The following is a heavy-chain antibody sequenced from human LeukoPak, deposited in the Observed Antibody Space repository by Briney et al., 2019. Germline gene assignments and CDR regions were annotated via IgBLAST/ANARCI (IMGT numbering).Heavy chain of an antibody. CDR3: AKGGGSIFFDY. CDR2: ISGSGGAT. J-gene: IGHJ4*02. Sequence: GGSLRLSCVASGFTFSNSAMSWVRQAPGKGLEWVSAISGSGGATYYADSVKGRSTISRDNSKNTLYLQMNSLRAEDTAVYYCAKGGGSIFFDYWGQGTLVTVSS. D-gene: IGHD1-26*01. CDR1: GFTFSNSA. V-gene: IGHV3-23*01.